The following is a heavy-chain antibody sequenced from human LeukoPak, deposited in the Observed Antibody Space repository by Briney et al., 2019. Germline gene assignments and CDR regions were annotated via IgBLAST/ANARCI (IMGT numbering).Heavy chain of an antibody. CDR2: ISGTSNYI. D-gene: IGHD3-10*01. Sequence: GGSLRLSCAASGFTFNIYSMNWVRQAPGKGLEWVSSISGTSNYIYYADSVKGRFTISRDNAKNSLYLHMNSPRAEDTAVYYCAVEDYGSGIGYWGQGTLVTVSS. V-gene: IGHV3-21*01. CDR1: GFTFNIYS. J-gene: IGHJ4*02. CDR3: AVEDYGSGIGY.